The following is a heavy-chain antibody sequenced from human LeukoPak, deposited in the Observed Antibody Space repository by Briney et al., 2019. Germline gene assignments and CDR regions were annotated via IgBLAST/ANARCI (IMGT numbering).Heavy chain of an antibody. Sequence: PGGSLRLSCAASGFTVSSNYMSWVRQAPGKGLGWVSVIYSGGSTYYADSVKGRFTISRDNSKNTLYLQMNSLRAEDTAVYYCAGTPYYYDSSGYYYWGQGTLVTVSS. CDR3: AGTPYYYDSSGYYY. D-gene: IGHD3-22*01. V-gene: IGHV3-53*01. CDR1: GFTVSSNY. J-gene: IGHJ4*02. CDR2: IYSGGST.